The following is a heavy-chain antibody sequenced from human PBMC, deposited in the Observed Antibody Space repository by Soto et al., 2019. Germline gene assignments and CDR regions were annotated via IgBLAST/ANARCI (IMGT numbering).Heavy chain of an antibody. J-gene: IGHJ4*02. CDR1: GGSINSGDYP. CDR2: IYHSGST. CDR3: ARNFGDCFQY. Sequence: QLQLQESGSALVKPSQTLSLTCAVSGGSINSGDYPWSWIRQTPGKGLEWIGYIYHSGSTFYNPSLKSRVTISLDRSKNQFSLNVRSVTAADTAVYYWARNFGDCFQYWGQGALVTVSS. V-gene: IGHV4-30-2*01. D-gene: IGHD2-21*01.